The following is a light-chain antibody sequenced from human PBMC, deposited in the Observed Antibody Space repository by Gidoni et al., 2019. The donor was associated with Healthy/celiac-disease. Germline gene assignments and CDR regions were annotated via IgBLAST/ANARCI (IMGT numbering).Light chain of an antibody. J-gene: IGLJ2*01. Sequence: SYELTQPPSVSVSPGKTASITCSGDKSGDKYACWYQQKPGQSPVLVIYQDSKRPSVIPERFAGSNSGNTATMTSSGTQAMDEADYYCQAGDSSTDVVFGGGTKLTVL. V-gene: IGLV3-1*01. CDR1: KSGDKY. CDR2: QDS. CDR3: QAGDSSTDVV.